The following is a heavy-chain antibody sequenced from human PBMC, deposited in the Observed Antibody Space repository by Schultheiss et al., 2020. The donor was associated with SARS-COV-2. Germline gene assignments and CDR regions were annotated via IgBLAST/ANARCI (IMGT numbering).Heavy chain of an antibody. V-gene: IGHV3-48*01. CDR2: ISSSGSTI. Sequence: GGSLRLSCAASGFTFSSYAMHWVRQAPGKGLEWVSYISSSGSTIYYADSVKGRFTISRDNSKNTLYLQMSSLRPEDTAVYYCAKGAGTTSPDYWGQGTLVTVSS. J-gene: IGHJ4*02. D-gene: IGHD3-10*01. CDR3: AKGAGTTSPDY. CDR1: GFTFSSYA.